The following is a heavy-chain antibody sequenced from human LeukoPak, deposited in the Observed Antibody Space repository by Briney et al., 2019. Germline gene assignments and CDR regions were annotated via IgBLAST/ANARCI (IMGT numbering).Heavy chain of an antibody. Sequence: SETLSLTCTVSGGSINNYSWSWVRQPPGKGLEWIGHIYYSGSTNHNPSLKSRVTISVDTSKNQFSLKLSSVTAADTAVYYCARGAHRINWFDPWGQGTLVTVSS. CDR2: IYYSGST. CDR3: ARGAHRINWFDP. V-gene: IGHV4-59*01. J-gene: IGHJ5*02. D-gene: IGHD2-15*01. CDR1: GGSINNYS.